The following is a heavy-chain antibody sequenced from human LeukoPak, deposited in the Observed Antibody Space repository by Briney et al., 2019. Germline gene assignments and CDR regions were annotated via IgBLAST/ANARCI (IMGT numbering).Heavy chain of an antibody. CDR2: INHSGST. Sequence: SETLSLTCAVYGGSFSGYYWSWIRQPPGKGLEWIGEINHSGSTNYNPSLTRRVTTSLDTSKNQYALKLRSVPAADPAAYYCARGGHDYGDYHLDYWGQGTLVTVSS. D-gene: IGHD4-17*01. V-gene: IGHV4-34*01. J-gene: IGHJ4*02. CDR1: GGSFSGYY. CDR3: ARGGHDYGDYHLDY.